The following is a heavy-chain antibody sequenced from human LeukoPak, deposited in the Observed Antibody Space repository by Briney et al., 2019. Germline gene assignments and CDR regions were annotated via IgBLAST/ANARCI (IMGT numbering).Heavy chain of an antibody. V-gene: IGHV4-38-2*02. J-gene: IGHJ3*02. Sequence: PSETLSLTCNVSGYSVNTGYYWGWIRQPPGKGLEWIGSIYYSGSTYYNPSLKSRVTISVDTSKNQFSLKLSSVTAADTAVYYCARGRATAGGDAFDIWGQGTMVTVSS. D-gene: IGHD5-12*01. CDR2: IYYSGST. CDR3: ARGRATAGGDAFDI. CDR1: GYSVNTGYY.